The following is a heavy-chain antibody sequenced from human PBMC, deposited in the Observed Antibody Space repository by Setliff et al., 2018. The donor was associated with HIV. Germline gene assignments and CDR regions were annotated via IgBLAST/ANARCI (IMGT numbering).Heavy chain of an antibody. CDR2: IYTSGST. CDR1: GGSISSHY. CDR3: ARRYYNFWSGYPLDYMDV. Sequence: SETLSLTCTVSGGSISSHYWSWIRQPPGKGLEWIGHIYTSGSTNYNPSLKSQVTMSVGTSKNQFSLKLSSVTAADTAVYYCARRYYNFWSGYPLDYMDVWGKGTTVTVSS. V-gene: IGHV4-4*08. D-gene: IGHD3-3*01. J-gene: IGHJ6*03.